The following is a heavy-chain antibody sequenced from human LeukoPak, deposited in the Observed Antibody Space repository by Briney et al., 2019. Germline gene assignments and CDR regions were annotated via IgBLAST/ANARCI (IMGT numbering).Heavy chain of an antibody. Sequence: PSETLSLTCAVYGGSFSGYYWSWIRQPPGKGLEWIGSIYYSGSTYYNPSLKSRVTISVDTSKNQFSLKLSSVTAADTAVYYCARQPGDYDFWSGSPVRNNWFDPWGQGTLVTVSS. CDR1: GGSFSGYY. CDR3: ARQPGDYDFWSGSPVRNNWFDP. CDR2: IYYSGST. J-gene: IGHJ5*02. V-gene: IGHV4-34*01. D-gene: IGHD3-3*01.